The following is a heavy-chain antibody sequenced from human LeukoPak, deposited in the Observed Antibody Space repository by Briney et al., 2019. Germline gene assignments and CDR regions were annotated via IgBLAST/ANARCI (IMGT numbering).Heavy chain of an antibody. CDR3: ARRYCSSTSCYLGFDY. J-gene: IGHJ4*02. Sequence: GESLKISCKGSGYSFTNYWIGWVRQMPGKGLEWMGIVYPGDSDTRYSPSFQGQVTISADKSISTAYLQWSSLKASDTAMYYCARRYCSSTSCYLGFDYWGQGTLVTVSS. D-gene: IGHD2-2*01. CDR1: GYSFTNYW. V-gene: IGHV5-51*01. CDR2: VYPGDSDT.